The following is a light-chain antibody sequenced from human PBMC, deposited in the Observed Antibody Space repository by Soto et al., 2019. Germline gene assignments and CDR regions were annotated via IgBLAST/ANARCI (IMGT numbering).Light chain of an antibody. CDR1: QDITNY. CDR3: QQYDSVFT. V-gene: IGKV1-33*01. J-gene: IGKJ5*01. Sequence: DIQMTQSPSSLSASVGDRVTITCQASQDITNYLNWYQQKPGKAPNLLIYGASNLETGVPSRFSGSGSGTDFTFTIGSLQAEDIGTYFCQQYDSVFTFGQGTRLEIK. CDR2: GAS.